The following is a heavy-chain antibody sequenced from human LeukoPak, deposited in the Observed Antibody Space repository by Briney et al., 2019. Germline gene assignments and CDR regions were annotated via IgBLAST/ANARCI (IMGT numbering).Heavy chain of an antibody. Sequence: GGSLRLSCAASGFTFSSYGMHWVRQAPGKGLEWVAVIWYDGSNKYYADSVKGRFTISRDNSKNTQYLQMNSLRAEDTAVYYCARDPTYGDYSFDYWGQGTLVTVSS. CDR2: IWYDGSNK. J-gene: IGHJ4*02. CDR3: ARDPTYGDYSFDY. V-gene: IGHV3-33*01. CDR1: GFTFSSYG. D-gene: IGHD4-17*01.